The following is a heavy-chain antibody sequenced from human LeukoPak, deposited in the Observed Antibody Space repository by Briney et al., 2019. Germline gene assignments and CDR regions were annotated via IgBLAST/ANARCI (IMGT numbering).Heavy chain of an antibody. Sequence: GGSLRLSCAASGFTFYDYGMSWVRQAPGKGLEWASGINWNGGSTGYADSVKGRFTISRDNAKNSLYLQMNSLRAGDTALYYCARERTYYYDSNPDYFDYWGQGTLVTVSS. CDR2: INWNGGST. J-gene: IGHJ4*02. V-gene: IGHV3-20*04. CDR3: ARERTYYYDSNPDYFDY. D-gene: IGHD3-22*01. CDR1: GFTFYDYG.